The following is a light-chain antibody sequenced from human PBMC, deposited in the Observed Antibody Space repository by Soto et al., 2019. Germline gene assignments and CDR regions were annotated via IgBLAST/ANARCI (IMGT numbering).Light chain of an antibody. J-gene: IGLJ2*01. CDR2: DTT. V-gene: IGLV7-46*01. CDR1: TGAVTSGHY. Sequence: QAVVTQEPSLTVSPGGTVTLTCASSTGAVTSGHYPYWFQQKPGQAPRTLIYDTTSKHSWTPARFSGSLLGGKAALTLSGAQPEDEAEYYCLLSYSDARPVFGGGTQLTVL. CDR3: LLSYSDARPV.